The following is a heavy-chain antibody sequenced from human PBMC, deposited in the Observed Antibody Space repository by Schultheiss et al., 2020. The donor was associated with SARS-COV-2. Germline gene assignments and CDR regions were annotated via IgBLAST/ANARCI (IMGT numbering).Heavy chain of an antibody. D-gene: IGHD7-27*01. V-gene: IGHV4-34*01. J-gene: IGHJ4*02. CDR2: INHSGST. CDR3: ARELNWGFDY. CDR1: GGSFSGYY. Sequence: SQTLSLTCAVYGGSFSGYYWSWIRQPPGKGLEWIGEINHSGSTNYNPSLKSRVTISVDTSKNQFSLKLSSVTAADTAVYYCARELNWGFDYWGQGTLVTVSS.